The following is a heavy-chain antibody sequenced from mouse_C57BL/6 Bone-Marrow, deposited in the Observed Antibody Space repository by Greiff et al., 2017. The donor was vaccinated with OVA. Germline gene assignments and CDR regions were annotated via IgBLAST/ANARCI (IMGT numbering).Heavy chain of an antibody. CDR1: GFTFSNYW. CDR2: IRLKSDNYAT. V-gene: IGHV6-3*01. CDR3: TGFLYYYGSSSYYFDY. D-gene: IGHD1-1*01. J-gene: IGHJ2*01. Sequence: DVKLVESGGGLVQPGGSMKLSCVASGFTFSNYWMNWVRQSPEKGLEWVAQIRLKSDNYATHYAESVKGRFTISRDDSKSSVYLQMNNLRAEDTGIYYCTGFLYYYGSSSYYFDYWGQGTTLTVSS.